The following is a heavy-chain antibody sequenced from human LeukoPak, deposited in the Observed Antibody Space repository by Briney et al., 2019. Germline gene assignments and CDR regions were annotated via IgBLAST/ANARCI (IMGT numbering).Heavy chain of an antibody. D-gene: IGHD4-17*01. J-gene: IGHJ4*02. V-gene: IGHV3-33*03. Sequence: GGSLRLSCAASGFTFSSYGMHWVRQAPGKGLEWVAVIWYDGSNKYYADSVKGRFTISRDNAKNSLYLQMNSLRAEDTALYYCAKDIGGYGFDFDYWGQGTLVTVSS. CDR3: AKDIGGYGFDFDY. CDR1: GFTFSSYG. CDR2: IWYDGSNK.